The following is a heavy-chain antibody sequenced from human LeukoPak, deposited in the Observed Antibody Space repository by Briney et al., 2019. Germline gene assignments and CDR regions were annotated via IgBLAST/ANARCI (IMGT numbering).Heavy chain of an antibody. Sequence: SETLSLTCTVSGASISSSSYYWGWIRQPPGKGLEWIGNIYYSGSTYYNPSLKSRVTISVDSSKNQFSLKLSSVTAADTAVYYCARQGEGGRAFDIWGQGTMVSVSS. CDR3: ARQGEGGRAFDI. CDR2: IYYSGST. J-gene: IGHJ3*02. CDR1: GASISSSSYY. D-gene: IGHD1-26*01. V-gene: IGHV4-39*01.